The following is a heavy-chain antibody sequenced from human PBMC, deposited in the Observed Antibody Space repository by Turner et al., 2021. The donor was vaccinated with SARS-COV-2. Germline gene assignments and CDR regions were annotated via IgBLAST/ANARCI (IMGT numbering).Heavy chain of an antibody. Sequence: QDQLVQSGAEVKKPGASVKVPCKVSGYTLSELSMHWVRQSPGKGLGWMGGFDLEVGETIYAQKFQSRVTMTEDTSTDTAYMELRSLRSEDTAVYYCETVRVTYGRPRYHYYMDVWGTGTTVTVSS. V-gene: IGHV1-24*01. J-gene: IGHJ6*03. CDR2: FDLEVGET. D-gene: IGHD4-4*01. CDR3: ETVRVTYGRPRYHYYMDV. CDR1: GYTLSELS.